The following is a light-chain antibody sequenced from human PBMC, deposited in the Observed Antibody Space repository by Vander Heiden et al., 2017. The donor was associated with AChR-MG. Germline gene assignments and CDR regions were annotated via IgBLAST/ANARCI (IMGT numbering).Light chain of an antibody. CDR2: GAS. V-gene: IGKV3-15*01. J-gene: IGKJ3*01. CDR3: QQYNNWPRT. CDR1: QSVCSN. Sequence: EIVMTQSPATLSVSPGERATLSCRASQSVCSNLAWYQQKPGQAPRLLIYGASTRATGIPARFSGSGSGTEFTLTISSLQSEDFAVYYCQQYNNWPRTFGPGTKVDIK.